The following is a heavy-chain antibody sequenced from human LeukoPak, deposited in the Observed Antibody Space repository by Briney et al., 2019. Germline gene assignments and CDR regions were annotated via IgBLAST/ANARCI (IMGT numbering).Heavy chain of an antibody. J-gene: IGHJ5*02. CDR1: GVTFSSYA. Sequence: PGGSLRLSCAASGVTFSSYAMSWVRQAPGKGLEWVSAISGSGGSTYYAASVKGRFTIARDNSKNTLYLQMTSLRAEHTAVYYCAKGGIVGAIRVWFDPWGQGTLVTVSS. V-gene: IGHV3-23*01. CDR3: AKGGIVGAIRVWFDP. D-gene: IGHD1-26*01. CDR2: ISGSGGST.